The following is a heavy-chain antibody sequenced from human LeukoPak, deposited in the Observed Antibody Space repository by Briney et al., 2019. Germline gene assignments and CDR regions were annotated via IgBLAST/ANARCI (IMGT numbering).Heavy chain of an antibody. CDR1: GGSFSGYY. J-gene: IGHJ4*02. CDR3: ARDHGGSYYFDY. V-gene: IGHV4-59*01. Sequence: SSETLSLTCAVYGGSFSGYYWSWIRQPPGKGLEWIGYIYYSGSTNYNPSLKSRVTFSVDTSKNQFSLKLSSVTAADTAVYYCARDHGGSYYFDYWGQGTLVTVSS. CDR2: IYYSGST. D-gene: IGHD2-15*01.